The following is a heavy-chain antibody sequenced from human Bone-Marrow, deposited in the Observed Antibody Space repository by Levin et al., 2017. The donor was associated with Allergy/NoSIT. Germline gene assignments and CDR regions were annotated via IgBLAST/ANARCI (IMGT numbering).Heavy chain of an antibody. J-gene: IGHJ4*02. D-gene: IGHD3-10*01. CDR1: WFTVSSNY. V-gene: IGHV3-53*01. CDR3: ARGWFGELLSH. CDR2: IYSGGST. Sequence: LSLPCAASWFTVSSNYMSWVRPAPGKGPEWVSVIYSGGSTYYADSVKGRFTISRDNSKNTLYLQMNSLRAEDTAVYYCARGWFGELLSHWGQGTLVTVSS.